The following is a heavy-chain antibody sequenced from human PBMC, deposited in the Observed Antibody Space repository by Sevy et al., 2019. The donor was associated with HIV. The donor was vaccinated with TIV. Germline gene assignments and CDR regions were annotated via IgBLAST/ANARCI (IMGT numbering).Heavy chain of an antibody. D-gene: IGHD3-3*02. Sequence: GGSLRLSCAASEFTFSSHAVSWVRQAPGKGLEWVSAISGNGENRHYADAVRGRFTISRDNFKNTLCLQMNSLRAEDTALYYCARDGRGISAFDIWGQGTMVTVSS. J-gene: IGHJ3*02. CDR2: ISGNGENR. CDR1: EFTFSSHA. V-gene: IGHV3-23*01. CDR3: ARDGRGISAFDI.